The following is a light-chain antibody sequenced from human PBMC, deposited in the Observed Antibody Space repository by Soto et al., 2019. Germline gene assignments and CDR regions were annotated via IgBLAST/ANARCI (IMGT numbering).Light chain of an antibody. J-gene: IGLJ2*01. CDR3: SSYRTDSTI. V-gene: IGLV2-14*01. CDR1: SSDIGRHSD. Sequence: QSALTQPASVSGSPGQSITFSCTGTSSDIGRHSDVSWYQQFPGKAPKLMIYDVSNRPSGVSNRFSGSKSGNTASLTISGLQAEDEADYYCSSYRTDSTIFGGGTKLTVL. CDR2: DVS.